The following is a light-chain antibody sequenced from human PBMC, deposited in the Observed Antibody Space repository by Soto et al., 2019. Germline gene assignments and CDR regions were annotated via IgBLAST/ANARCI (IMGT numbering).Light chain of an antibody. CDR2: KVF. CDR3: MQTAHWPYT. J-gene: IGKJ2*01. V-gene: IGKV2-30*01. Sequence: DVVMTQSPLSLPVTLGQSASISSTSSQSLVYADGNTYLNWLQQRPGQSPRRLIYKVFNRDSGVPDRFSGSASGSEFTLTISRVEAEDIGVYYCMQTAHWPYTFGRGSKLEIK. CDR1: QSLVYADGNTY.